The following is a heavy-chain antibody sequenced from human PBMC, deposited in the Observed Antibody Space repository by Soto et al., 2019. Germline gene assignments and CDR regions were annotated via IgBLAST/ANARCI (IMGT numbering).Heavy chain of an antibody. D-gene: IGHD3-10*01. CDR2: IYYTGST. J-gene: IGHJ4*02. Sequence: SETLPLTCTVSGASTSSNSFYWGWIRQPPGKGLEWIGTIYYTGSTYYNPSLKSRITVSVDTSKKLLSLRLTSVTAADKAVYYCVRFYYKWTGLDYWGQGKPVTLSP. CDR3: VRFYYKWTGLDY. V-gene: IGHV4-39*01. CDR1: GASTSSNSFY.